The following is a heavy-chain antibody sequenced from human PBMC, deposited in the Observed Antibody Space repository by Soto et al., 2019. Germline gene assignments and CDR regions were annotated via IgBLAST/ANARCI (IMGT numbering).Heavy chain of an antibody. D-gene: IGHD6-19*01. Sequence: QVQLVQSGAEVKKPGASVKVSCKASGYTFTSYAMHWVRQAPGQRLEWMGWINAGNGNTKYSQKFQGRVTITRDTSASTAYRELSSLRSEDTAVYYCAKSRGYISGWYVCDLDYWGQGTLVTVSS. J-gene: IGHJ4*02. CDR1: GYTFTSYA. CDR3: AKSRGYISGWYVCDLDY. V-gene: IGHV1-3*01. CDR2: INAGNGNT.